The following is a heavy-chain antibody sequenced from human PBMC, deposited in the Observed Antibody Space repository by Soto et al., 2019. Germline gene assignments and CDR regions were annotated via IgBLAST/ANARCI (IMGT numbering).Heavy chain of an antibody. CDR3: ATARFNYEGSGTTHSYDY. V-gene: IGHV1-69*06. Sequence: SVKVSCKASGGTFSSYAISWVRQAPGQGLEWMGGIIPIFGTANYAQKFQGRVTITADKSTSTAYMELSSLTSEDTAVYYCATARFNYEGSGTTHSYDYWGQGTLVTVSS. D-gene: IGHD3-10*01. CDR1: GGTFSSYA. J-gene: IGHJ4*02. CDR2: IIPIFGTA.